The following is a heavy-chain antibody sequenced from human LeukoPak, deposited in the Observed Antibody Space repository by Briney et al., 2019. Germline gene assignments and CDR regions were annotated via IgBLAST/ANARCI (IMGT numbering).Heavy chain of an antibody. J-gene: IGHJ4*02. CDR2: ISYDGSNK. V-gene: IGHV3-30*18. CDR3: AKLGGCSSTSCFEGYSHGPFDY. Sequence: GGSLRLSCAASGFTFSSYGMHWVRQAPGKGLEWVAVISYDGSNKYYADSVKGRFTISRDNSKNTLYLQMNSLRAEDTAVYYCAKLGGCSSTSCFEGYSHGPFDYWGQGTLVTVSS. D-gene: IGHD2-2*01. CDR1: GFTFSSYG.